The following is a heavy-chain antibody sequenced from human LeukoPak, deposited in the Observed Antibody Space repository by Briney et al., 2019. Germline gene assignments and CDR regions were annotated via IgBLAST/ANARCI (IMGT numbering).Heavy chain of an antibody. V-gene: IGHV3-30-3*01. CDR1: GFTLSSYP. Sequence: GGSLRLSCAASGFTLSSYPMHWVRQAPGKGLEWVAVISYDGSEKHYADPVKGRFTISRDNSKNTLYLQMNSLRAEDTAVYYCAKDLADSSGGAFDIWGQGTMVTVSS. CDR3: AKDLADSSGGAFDI. J-gene: IGHJ3*02. D-gene: IGHD6-19*01. CDR2: ISYDGSEK.